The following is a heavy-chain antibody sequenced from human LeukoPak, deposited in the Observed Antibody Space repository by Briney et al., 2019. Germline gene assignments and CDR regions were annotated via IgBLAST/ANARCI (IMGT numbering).Heavy chain of an antibody. V-gene: IGHV1-2*02. CDR3: VREGNELLSKDFDY. D-gene: IGHD2-21*02. Sequence: ASVKVSCKATGFTFTGYYIHWVRQAPGQGLEWMGYINPHSGGTNSPQKFQGRVTLTTDTSISAAYMELSSLISDDTAMYYCVREGNELLSKDFDYWGQGTLVAVSS. CDR1: GFTFTGYY. CDR2: INPHSGGT. J-gene: IGHJ4*02.